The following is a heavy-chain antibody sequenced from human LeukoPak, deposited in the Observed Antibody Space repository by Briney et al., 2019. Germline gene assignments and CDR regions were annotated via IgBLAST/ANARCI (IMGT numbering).Heavy chain of an antibody. D-gene: IGHD2-15*01. Sequence: GGSLRLSCAASGFTFSRYSMNWVRQAPGKGLEWVSSISISSNYIYYADSVKGRFTISRDNAKNSLYLQMNSLRAEDTAVYYCARDMRYCSGGSCPDDYWGQGTLVTVSS. CDR2: ISISSNYI. CDR1: GFTFSRYS. CDR3: ARDMRYCSGGSCPDDY. V-gene: IGHV3-21*01. J-gene: IGHJ4*02.